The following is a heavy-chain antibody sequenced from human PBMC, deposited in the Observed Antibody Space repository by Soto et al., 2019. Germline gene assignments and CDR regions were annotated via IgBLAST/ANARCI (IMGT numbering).Heavy chain of an antibody. Sequence: QVQVVQSGAEVKKPGASVKVSCKVSGYTLTDLAMHWVRQAPGKGLGWVGGFDPEDGETIYAQKFQGRVTMTEDTSTDPAYMELSSLRSEDTAVYYCATRGTRWLQSPFDYWGQGTLVTVSS. CDR2: FDPEDGET. J-gene: IGHJ4*02. V-gene: IGHV1-24*01. D-gene: IGHD1-1*01. CDR1: GYTLTDLA. CDR3: ATRGTRWLQSPFDY.